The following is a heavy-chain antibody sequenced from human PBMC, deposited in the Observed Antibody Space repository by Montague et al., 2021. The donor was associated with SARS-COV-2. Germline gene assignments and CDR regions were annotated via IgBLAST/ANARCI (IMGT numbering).Heavy chain of an antibody. Sequence: SETLSLTCTVSGGSISSSSYYWGWIRQPPGKGLEWIGSIYYNGSTYYNPSLKSRVTISVDTSKNQFSLKLSSVTAVDTAVYYCARDTRIAMLVVVTRYGLDVWGQGTTVTVSS. J-gene: IGHJ6*02. CDR3: ARDTRIAMLVVVTRYGLDV. CDR1: GGSISSSSYY. CDR2: IYYNGST. D-gene: IGHD3-22*01. V-gene: IGHV4-39*07.